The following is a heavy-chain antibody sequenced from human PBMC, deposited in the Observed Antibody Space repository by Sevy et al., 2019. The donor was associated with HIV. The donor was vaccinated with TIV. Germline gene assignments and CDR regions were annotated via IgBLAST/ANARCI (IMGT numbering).Heavy chain of an antibody. CDR3: AKDLTGRYSSSSGDFDY. V-gene: IGHV3-30*02. CDR2: IRYDGSTK. CDR1: GFTFSIYG. D-gene: IGHD6-6*01. J-gene: IGHJ4*02. Sequence: GGSLSLSCAASGFTFSIYGMHWVRQAPGKGLEWVVCIRYDGSTKYYADSVKGRFTISRDNSKNTLYLQMNSLRAEDTAVYYCAKDLTGRYSSSSGDFDYWGQGTLVTVSS.